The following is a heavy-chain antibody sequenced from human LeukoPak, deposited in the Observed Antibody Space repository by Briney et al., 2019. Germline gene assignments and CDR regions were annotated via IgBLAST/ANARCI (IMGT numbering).Heavy chain of an antibody. Sequence: PGGSLRLSCAASGFTFRSYWMTWVRQAPGKGLEWVANIKHDGSDQYYVDSVKGRFTISRDNSKNTLFLQMNSLRAEDTAVYYCAGGYYDFDIWGQGTMVTVSS. CDR1: GFTFRSYW. CDR2: IKHDGSDQ. V-gene: IGHV3-7*03. CDR3: AGGYYDFDI. D-gene: IGHD3-10*01. J-gene: IGHJ3*02.